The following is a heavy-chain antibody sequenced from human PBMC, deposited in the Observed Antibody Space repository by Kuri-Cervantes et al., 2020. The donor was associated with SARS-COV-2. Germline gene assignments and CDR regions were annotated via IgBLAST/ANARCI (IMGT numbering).Heavy chain of an antibody. CDR3: ARDGPAVAGTVFDY. V-gene: IGHV3-9*01. CDR1: GFIFDDYA. D-gene: IGHD6-19*01. CDR2: ISWNSVII. Sequence: GGSLRLSCAASGFIFDDYAMHWVRQAPGKGLEWVSGISWNSVIIGYADSVKGRFTVSRDNAKNSLYLQMNSLRAEDTAVYYCARDGPAVAGTVFDYWGQGTLVTVSS. J-gene: IGHJ4*02.